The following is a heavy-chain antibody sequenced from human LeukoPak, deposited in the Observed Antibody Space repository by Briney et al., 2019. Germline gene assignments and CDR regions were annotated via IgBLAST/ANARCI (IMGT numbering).Heavy chain of an antibody. J-gene: IGHJ3*02. Sequence: PGGSLRLSCAASGFTFSSYGMHWVRQAPGKGLEWVAVIWYDGSNKYYADSVKGRFTISRDNSKNTLYLQMNSLRAEDTALYYCAKDISFYYGSGSYYNGNAFDIWGQGTMVTVSS. D-gene: IGHD3-10*01. CDR3: AKDISFYYGSGSYYNGNAFDI. CDR1: GFTFSSYG. CDR2: IWYDGSNK. V-gene: IGHV3-30*02.